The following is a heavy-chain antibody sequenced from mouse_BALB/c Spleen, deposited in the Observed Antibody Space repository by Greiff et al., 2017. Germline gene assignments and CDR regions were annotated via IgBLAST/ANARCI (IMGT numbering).Heavy chain of an antibody. CDR3: RKDPMDY. CDR2: IDPENGDT. Sequence: EVQLQQSGAELVRSGASVKLSCTASGFNIKDYYMHWVKQRPEQGLEWIGWIDPENGDTEYAPKFQGKATMTADTSSNTAYLQLSSLTSEDTAVYYCRKDPMDYWGQGTSVTVSS. CDR1: GFNIKDYY. V-gene: IGHV14-4*02. J-gene: IGHJ4*01.